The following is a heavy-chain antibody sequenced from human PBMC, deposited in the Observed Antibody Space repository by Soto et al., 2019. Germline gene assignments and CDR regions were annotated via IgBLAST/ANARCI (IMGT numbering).Heavy chain of an antibody. D-gene: IGHD3-10*01. CDR2: INHSGST. J-gene: IGHJ5*02. Sequence: SETLSIACAVYGGSFSGYYWSWIRKHPGKGLEWIGEINHSGSTNYNPSLKSRVTISVDTSKNQFSLKLSSVTAADTAVYYCARAPAPGHFSGYNWFDPWGQGTLVTVSS. V-gene: IGHV4-34*01. CDR3: ARAPAPGHFSGYNWFDP. CDR1: GGSFSGYY.